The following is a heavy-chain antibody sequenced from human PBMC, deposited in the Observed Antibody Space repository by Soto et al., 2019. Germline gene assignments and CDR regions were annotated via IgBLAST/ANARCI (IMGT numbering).Heavy chain of an antibody. J-gene: IGHJ6*02. V-gene: IGHV3-23*01. CDR1: GFTSGVTFRTFA. D-gene: IGHD3-22*01. CDR3: AEENGDFYDNTGYYRHRGLDV. CDR2: ISGAGDKR. Sequence: EVQLLESDGGLVQPGGSLRLSCTASGFTSGVTFRTFAMSWVRQAPGKGLEWVSTISGAGDKRYYVDFVKGRFTISXXXSXXSLYLQMGSLRDADTAVYYCAEENGDFYDNTGYYRHRGLDVWGQGTTVTVSS.